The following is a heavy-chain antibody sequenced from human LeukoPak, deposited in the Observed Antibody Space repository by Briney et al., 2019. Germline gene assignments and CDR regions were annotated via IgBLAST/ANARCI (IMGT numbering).Heavy chain of an antibody. J-gene: IGHJ3*02. CDR3: ARPSDILTGQNAFDI. V-gene: IGHV4-61*03. D-gene: IGHD3-9*01. CDR1: GASVSSGGYY. Sequence: PSETLSLTCTVSGASVSSGGYYCTWIRQPPGKGLEWIGYVYSSGSTTYNPSLTSRVTISLDTSENHFSLKLSSVTAADTAVYYCARPSDILTGQNAFDIWGQGTMVTVSS. CDR2: VYSSGST.